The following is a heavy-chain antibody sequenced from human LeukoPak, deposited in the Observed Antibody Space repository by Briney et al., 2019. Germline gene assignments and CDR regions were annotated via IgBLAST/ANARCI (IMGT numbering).Heavy chain of an antibody. CDR1: GFTFSSYA. CDR2: ISGSGDNT. CDR3: ARGDWDYDILTALPDY. Sequence: GGSLRLSCAASGFTFSSYAMNWVRQAPGKGLEWVSGISGSGDNTCYADSVKGRFTISRDNAKNSLYLQMNSLRAEDTAVYYCARGDWDYDILTALPDYWGQGTLVTVPS. J-gene: IGHJ4*02. V-gene: IGHV3-23*01. D-gene: IGHD3-9*01.